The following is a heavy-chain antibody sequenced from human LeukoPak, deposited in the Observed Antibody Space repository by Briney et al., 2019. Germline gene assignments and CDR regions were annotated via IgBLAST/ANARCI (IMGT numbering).Heavy chain of an antibody. J-gene: IGHJ3*02. CDR1: GGTFSSYA. CDR3: ARGAGYCSSTSCYLAAFDI. D-gene: IGHD2-2*03. Sequence: SVKVSCKASGGTFSSYAISWVRQAPGQGLEWMGRIIPILGIANYAQKFQGRVTITADKSTSTAYMELSSLRSEDTAVYYCARGAGYCSSTSCYLAAFDIWGQGTMVTVSS. V-gene: IGHV1-69*04. CDR2: IIPILGIA.